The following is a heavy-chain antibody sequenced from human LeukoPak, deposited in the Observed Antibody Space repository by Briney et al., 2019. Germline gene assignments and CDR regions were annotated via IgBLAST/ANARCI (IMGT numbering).Heavy chain of an antibody. D-gene: IGHD3-22*01. CDR3: ARNCYDDSGSFATYWYFDL. CDR2: IYYLGAT. V-gene: IGHV4-59*11. Sequence: SETLSLTCTVSGGSFSGHYWSWIRQPPGKGLEWIGNIYYLGATSYNPSLKSGVTISLDTPKNQFSLKLTSVTAADSAIYYCARNCYDDSGSFATYWYFDLWGRGTLVTVSS. J-gene: IGHJ2*01. CDR1: GGSFSGHY.